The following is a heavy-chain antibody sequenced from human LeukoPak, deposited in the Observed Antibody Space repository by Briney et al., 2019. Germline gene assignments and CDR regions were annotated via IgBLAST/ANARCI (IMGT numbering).Heavy chain of an antibody. D-gene: IGHD3-10*01. CDR3: AAMYTVREVIIGDDY. CDR2: IIPLFGTP. Sequence: ASVKVSCKASGYTFTGYYIQWVRQAPGQGLEWMGGIIPLFGTPNYAQKFQGRVTITADISTTTVYMDLNSLRSEDTAVYYCAAMYTVREVIIGDDYWGQGTLVTVSS. V-gene: IGHV1-69*06. CDR1: GYTFTGYY. J-gene: IGHJ4*02.